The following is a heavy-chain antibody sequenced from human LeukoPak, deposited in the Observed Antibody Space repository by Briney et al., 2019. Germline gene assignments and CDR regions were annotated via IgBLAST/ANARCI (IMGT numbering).Heavy chain of an antibody. J-gene: IGHJ4*02. V-gene: IGHV1-46*01. CDR2: INPSGGST. CDR3: ARVGATDLPFDY. D-gene: IGHD1-26*01. CDR1: GYTFTSYY. Sequence: GASVKVSCKASGYTFTSYYMHWVRQAPGQGLEWMGIINPSGGSTSYAQKFQGRVTMTRDTSISTAYMELSRLRSDDTAVYYCARVGATDLPFDYWGQGTLVTVSS.